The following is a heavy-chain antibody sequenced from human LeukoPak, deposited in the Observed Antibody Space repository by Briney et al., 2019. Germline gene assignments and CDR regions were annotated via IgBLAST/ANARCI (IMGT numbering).Heavy chain of an antibody. CDR1: GGSISSGGYY. D-gene: IGHD3-3*01. J-gene: IGHJ4*02. Sequence: TLSLTCSVSGGSISSGGYYWSWIRQPPGKGLEWIGYIFQSGSTYYNPSLKSRLTISVDKSKNQFSLKLTSVTAADTAVYYCARGVVMADSWGQGTLVTVSS. V-gene: IGHV4-30-2*01. CDR2: IFQSGST. CDR3: ARGVVMADS.